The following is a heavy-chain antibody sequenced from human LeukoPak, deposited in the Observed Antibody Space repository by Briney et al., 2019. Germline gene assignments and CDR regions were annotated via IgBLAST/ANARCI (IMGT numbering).Heavy chain of an antibody. Sequence: GRSLRLSCAASGFTFSSYGMHWVRQAPGKGLEWVAVIWYDGSNKYYADSVKGRFTISRDNSKNTLYLQMNSLRAEDTAVYYCAKDLEMATIEGFDYWGKGTTVTVSS. D-gene: IGHD5-24*01. V-gene: IGHV3-33*06. J-gene: IGHJ6*04. CDR2: IWYDGSNK. CDR1: GFTFSSYG. CDR3: AKDLEMATIEGFDY.